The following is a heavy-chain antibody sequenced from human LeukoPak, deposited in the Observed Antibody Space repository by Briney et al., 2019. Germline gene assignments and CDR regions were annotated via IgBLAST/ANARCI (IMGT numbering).Heavy chain of an antibody. D-gene: IGHD6-13*01. Sequence: GGSLRLSCAASGFTFSNYGMHWVRQAPGKGLEWVAVISYIGNNKYHADSVKGRFTVSRDNSKNTLYLQMNSLRAEDTAVYYCAKLAAAGNDFDYWGQGTLVTVSS. CDR2: ISYIGNNK. CDR1: GFTFSNYG. V-gene: IGHV3-30*18. CDR3: AKLAAAGNDFDY. J-gene: IGHJ4*02.